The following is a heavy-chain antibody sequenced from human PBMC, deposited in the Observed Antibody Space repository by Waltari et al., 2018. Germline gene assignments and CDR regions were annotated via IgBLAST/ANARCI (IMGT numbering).Heavy chain of an antibody. J-gene: IGHJ4*02. V-gene: IGHV3-48*01. CDR2: ISSSSTI. CDR1: GFTFSSYS. D-gene: IGHD3-10*01. Sequence: EVQLVESGGGLVQPGGSLRLSCAASGFTFSSYSMNWVRQAPGKGLEWVSYISSSSTIYYADSVKGRFTISRDNAKNSLYLQMNSLRAEDTAVYYCARGRVFYGSGSYFDYWGQGTLVTVSS. CDR3: ARGRVFYGSGSYFDY.